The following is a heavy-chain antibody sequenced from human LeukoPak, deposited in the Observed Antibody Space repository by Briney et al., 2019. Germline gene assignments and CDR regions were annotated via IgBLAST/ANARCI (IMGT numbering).Heavy chain of an antibody. CDR2: ISYDGSNK. J-gene: IGHJ4*02. CDR3: TKDLHRTYFDY. V-gene: IGHV3-30*04. CDR1: GFTFSSYA. Sequence: GGSLRLSCAASGFTFSSYAMHWVRQAPGKGLEWVAVISYDGSNKYYADSVKGRFTISRDNSKNTLYLQMNSLRAEDTAVYYCTKDLHRTYFDYWGQGTLVTVSS.